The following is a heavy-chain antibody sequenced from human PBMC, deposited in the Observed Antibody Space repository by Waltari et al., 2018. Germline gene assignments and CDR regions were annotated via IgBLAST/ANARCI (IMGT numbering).Heavy chain of an antibody. Sequence: QVQLQESGPGLVKPSQTLSLTCSVSGGSISSGNYYWNWIRQPAGKGLEWIGRIYTRGNNNYNPSINSRVTISLDTSKNQFSLKLSSVTAADTAVYYCARDYCSGGICYYDSWGQGTLVTVSS. CDR2: IYTRGNN. CDR1: GGSISSGNYY. CDR3: ARDYCSGGICYYDS. D-gene: IGHD2-15*01. V-gene: IGHV4-61*02. J-gene: IGHJ4*02.